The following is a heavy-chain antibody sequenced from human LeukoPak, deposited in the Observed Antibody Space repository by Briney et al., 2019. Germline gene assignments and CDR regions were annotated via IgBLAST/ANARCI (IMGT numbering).Heavy chain of an antibody. CDR1: GYTFTNYD. Sequence: ASVKVSCKASGYTFTNYDINWVRQASGQGLEWMGWMDPKKGNTGYAQKFRGRATLTRNSSINTAYMELSSLTSEDTAVYYCARGGSLTGYHAWFDPWGQGTLVAVSS. J-gene: IGHJ5*02. CDR3: ARGGSLTGYHAWFDP. CDR2: MDPKKGNT. V-gene: IGHV1-8*01. D-gene: IGHD3-9*01.